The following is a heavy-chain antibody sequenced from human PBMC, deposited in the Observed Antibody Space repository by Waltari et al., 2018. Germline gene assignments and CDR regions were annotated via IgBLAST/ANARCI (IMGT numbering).Heavy chain of an antibody. V-gene: IGHV1-69*12. D-gene: IGHD3-3*02. CDR3: ATHKLGISQHYYHMGA. CDR1: GGPFGGYG. J-gene: IGHJ6*03. Sequence: VQLVQSGAEVRTPGSSVKVSCKASGGPFGGYGISWVRLVPGQRLEWLGVIIPIFGIQDDSQKFQDRLTIPADESTSTAYMELSSLTSEDTAIYFCATHKLGISQHYYHMGAWGKGTTVTISS. CDR2: IIPIFGIQ.